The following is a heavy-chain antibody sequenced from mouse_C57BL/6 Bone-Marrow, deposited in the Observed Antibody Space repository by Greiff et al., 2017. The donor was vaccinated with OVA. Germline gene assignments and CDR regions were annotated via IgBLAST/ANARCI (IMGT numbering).Heavy chain of an antibody. CDR2: IHPSDSDT. CDR1: GYTFTSYW. J-gene: IGHJ3*01. Sequence: QVQLQQPGAELVKPGASVKVSCKASGYTFTSYWMHWVKQRPGQGLEWIGRIHPSDSDTNYNQKFKGKATLTVDKSSSTAYMQLSSLTSEDSAVYYCAIKDYYGSSGAYWGQGTLVTVSA. D-gene: IGHD1-1*01. V-gene: IGHV1-74*01. CDR3: AIKDYYGSSGAY.